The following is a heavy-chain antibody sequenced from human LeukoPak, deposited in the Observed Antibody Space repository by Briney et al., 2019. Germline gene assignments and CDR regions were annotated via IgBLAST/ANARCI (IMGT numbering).Heavy chain of an antibody. CDR2: ISAYNGNT. D-gene: IGHD2-2*01. CDR1: GYTFTSYG. V-gene: IGHV1-18*01. CDR3: ARDRIIHGYCSSTSCQYYYYGMDV. Sequence: ASVKVSCKASGYTFTSYGISWVRQAPGQGLEWMGWISAYNGNTNYAQKLQGRVTMTTDTSTSTAYMELRSLRSDDTAVYYCARDRIIHGYCSSTSCQYYYYGMDVWGQGTTVTVSS. J-gene: IGHJ6*02.